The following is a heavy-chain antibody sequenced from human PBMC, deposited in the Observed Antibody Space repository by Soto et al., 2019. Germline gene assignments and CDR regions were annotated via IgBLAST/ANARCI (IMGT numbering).Heavy chain of an antibody. V-gene: IGHV1-8*01. J-gene: IGHJ4*02. CDR1: GYTFTSYD. CDR2: MNPNSGNT. Sequence: ASVKVSCKASGYTFTSYDINWVRQATGQGLEWMGWMNPNSGNTGYAQKFQGRVTMTRNTSISTAYMELNSLSAEDTAVYYCAKDRGNLGWYDYWGQGTLVTVS. D-gene: IGHD6-19*01. CDR3: AKDRGNLGWYDY.